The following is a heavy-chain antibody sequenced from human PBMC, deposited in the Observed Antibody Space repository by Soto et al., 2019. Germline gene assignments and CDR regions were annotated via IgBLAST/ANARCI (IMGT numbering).Heavy chain of an antibody. Sequence: PSGTLSLTCTVSGGSISSYYWSWIRQPPGKGLEWIGYIYYSGSTNYNPSLKSRVTISVDTSKNQFSLKLSSVTAADTAVYYCARATSRTAYCGGDCYSEIDYWGQGTLVTVSS. CDR3: ARATSRTAYCGGDCYSEIDY. CDR1: GGSISSYY. D-gene: IGHD2-21*01. V-gene: IGHV4-59*01. CDR2: IYYSGST. J-gene: IGHJ4*02.